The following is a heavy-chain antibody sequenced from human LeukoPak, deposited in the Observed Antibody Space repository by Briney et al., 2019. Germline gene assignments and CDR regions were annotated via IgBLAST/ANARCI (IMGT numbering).Heavy chain of an antibody. J-gene: IGHJ5*01. Sequence: SETLSLTCAVYGGSFSGYYWSWIRQPPGKGLEWIGEINHSGSTNYNPSLKSRVTISVDTSKNQFSLKLSSVTAADTAVYYCARAEVLWFGELRDWFDSWGQGTLVTVSS. CDR2: INHSGST. CDR3: ARAEVLWFGELRDWFDS. V-gene: IGHV4-34*01. D-gene: IGHD3-10*01. CDR1: GGSFSGYY.